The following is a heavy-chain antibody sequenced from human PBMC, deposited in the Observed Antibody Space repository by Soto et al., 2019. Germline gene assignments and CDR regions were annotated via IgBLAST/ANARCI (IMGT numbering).Heavy chain of an antibody. J-gene: IGHJ4*02. CDR2: VNPILSMS. D-gene: IGHD3-10*01. V-gene: IGHV1-69*02. CDR1: GDTFSFYT. CDR3: ATSYGSGYRAFDY. Sequence: QVQLVQSGAEVKKPGSSVKVSCKASGDTFSFYTINWVRQAPGLGLEWMGSVNPILSMSTYAQKFQGRVTRTADKSTSAVYRELRSLRSEDTAFYYCATSYGSGYRAFDYWGQGALVTVSS.